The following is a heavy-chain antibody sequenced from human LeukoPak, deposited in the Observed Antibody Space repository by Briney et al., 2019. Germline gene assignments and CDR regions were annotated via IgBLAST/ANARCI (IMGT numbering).Heavy chain of an antibody. CDR3: ARSIPNDFWSGYFYYYYGMDV. V-gene: IGHV4-34*01. Sequence: PSETLSLTCAVYGGSFSGYYWRWLREPPGKGLEWIGEINHSGSTNYNTCLKSRVTISVDTSKIQFSLKLSSVTAAYTAVYYCARSIPNDFWSGYFYYYYGMDVWGQGTTVTVSS. CDR1: GGSFSGYY. D-gene: IGHD3-3*01. CDR2: INHSGST. J-gene: IGHJ6*02.